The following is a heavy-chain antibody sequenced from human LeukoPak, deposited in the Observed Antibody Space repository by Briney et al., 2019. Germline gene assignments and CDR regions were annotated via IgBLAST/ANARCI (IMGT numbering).Heavy chain of an antibody. CDR2: IIPIFGTA. J-gene: IGHJ5*02. CDR3: ARGVVVVPAAILNWFDP. D-gene: IGHD2-2*02. CDR1: GGTFSSYA. V-gene: IGHV1-69*05. Sequence: SVKVSCKASGGTFSSYAISWVRQAPGQGLEWMGGIIPIFGTANYAQKFQGRVTITTDESTSTAYMELSSLRSEDTAVYYCARGVVVVPAAILNWFDPWGQGTLVTVSS.